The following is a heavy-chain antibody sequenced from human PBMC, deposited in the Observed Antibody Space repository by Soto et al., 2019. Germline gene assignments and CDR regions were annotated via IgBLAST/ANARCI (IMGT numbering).Heavy chain of an antibody. CDR1: GDSVSSNSAA. Sequence: SQTLSLTCAISGDSVSSNSAAWNWIRQSPSRGLEWLGRTYYRSKWYNDYAVSVKSRITINPDTSKNQFSLQLNSVTPEDTAVYYCEKSAVGFCSSTSGPPPMTTVILNWFDPWGQGTLVTVSS. D-gene: IGHD2-2*01. CDR3: EKSAVGFCSSTSGPPPMTTVILNWFDP. V-gene: IGHV6-1*01. CDR2: TYYRSKWYN. J-gene: IGHJ5*02.